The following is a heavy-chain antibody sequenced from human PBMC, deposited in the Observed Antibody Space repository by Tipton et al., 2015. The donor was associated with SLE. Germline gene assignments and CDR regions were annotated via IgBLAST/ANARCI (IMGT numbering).Heavy chain of an antibody. CDR2: INHSGST. V-gene: IGHV4-34*01. D-gene: IGHD2-8*01. J-gene: IGHJ4*02. CDR3: ATGRSLYEPLGDYFDS. Sequence: TLSLTCAVYGGSFSGYYWSWIRQPPGKGLEWIGEINHSGSTNYNPSLKSRVTISVDTSKNQFSLKLGSVTAADTAVYYCATGRSLYEPLGDYFDSWGQGTLFTVSP. CDR1: GGSFSGYY.